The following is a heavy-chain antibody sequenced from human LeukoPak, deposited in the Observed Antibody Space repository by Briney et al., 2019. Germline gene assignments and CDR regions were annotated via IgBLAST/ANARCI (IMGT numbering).Heavy chain of an antibody. J-gene: IGHJ4*02. V-gene: IGHV3-23*01. D-gene: IGHD1-26*01. Sequence: GGSLRLSCAASGFTFSNYAMSWVRQAPGKGLQWVSALTDSGRSTYYADSVKGRFTISRDNSKNTLSLQMNSLRAEDTDVYYCATGGRRTIMGATLDYWGQGTLVTVSS. CDR2: LTDSGRST. CDR3: ATGGRRTIMGATLDY. CDR1: GFTFSNYA.